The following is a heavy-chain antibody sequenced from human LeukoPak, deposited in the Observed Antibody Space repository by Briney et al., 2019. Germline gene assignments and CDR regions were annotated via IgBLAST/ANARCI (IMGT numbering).Heavy chain of an antibody. CDR2: IRYDGSNK. D-gene: IGHD2-15*01. CDR1: GFTFSSYG. CDR3: AKDSGYCSGGSCYEGYFDY. J-gene: IGHJ4*02. V-gene: IGHV3-30*02. Sequence: GGSLRLSCAASGFTFSSYGMHWVRQAPGKGLEWVAFIRYDGSNKYYADSVKGRFTISRDNSKNTLYLQMNSLRAEDTAVYFCAKDSGYCSGGSCYEGYFDYWGQGTLVTVSS.